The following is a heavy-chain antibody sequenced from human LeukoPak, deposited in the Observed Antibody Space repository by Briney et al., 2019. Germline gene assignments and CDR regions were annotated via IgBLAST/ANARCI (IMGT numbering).Heavy chain of an antibody. J-gene: IGHJ4*02. CDR2: IYTSGIT. CDR3: ARRRAQLRYFDWLLPPPFDY. CDR1: GGSISSYY. D-gene: IGHD3-9*01. Sequence: SETLSLTCTVSGGSISSYYWSWIRQPAGKGLEWIGRIYTSGITNYNPSLKSRVTMSVDTSKNQFSLKLTSVTAADTAVYYCARRRAQLRYFDWLLPPPFDYWGQGTLVTVSS. V-gene: IGHV4-4*07.